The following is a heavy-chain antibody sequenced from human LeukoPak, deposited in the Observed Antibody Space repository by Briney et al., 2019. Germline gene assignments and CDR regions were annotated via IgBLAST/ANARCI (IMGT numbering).Heavy chain of an antibody. CDR1: GFTDSSSY. CDR3: AGEGQGVKKFDY. J-gene: IGHJ4*02. D-gene: IGHD3-16*02. CDR2: IYSGGST. V-gene: IGHV3-66*02. Sequence: GGSLRLSCATYGFTDSSSYMSWVRQAPGKGLEWVSVIYSGGSTYYVASVKGRFTISRDTSKNKLSLKMNTLTAADTAVYYCAGEGQGVKKFDYWGQETLVTV.